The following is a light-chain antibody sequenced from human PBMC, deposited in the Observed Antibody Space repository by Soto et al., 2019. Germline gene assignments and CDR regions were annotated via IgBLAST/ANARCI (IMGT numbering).Light chain of an antibody. CDR1: QSISDKY. CDR3: QHYHNWPMT. Sequence: EIVLTQSPGTLSLSPGERAALSCRASQSISDKYLAWYHQKPGQAPRLLIYDASKRATGIPARFSGSGSGTDFTLTISSLEPEDFAVYYCQHYHNWPMTFGQGTRLEI. J-gene: IGKJ5*01. V-gene: IGKV3-11*01. CDR2: DAS.